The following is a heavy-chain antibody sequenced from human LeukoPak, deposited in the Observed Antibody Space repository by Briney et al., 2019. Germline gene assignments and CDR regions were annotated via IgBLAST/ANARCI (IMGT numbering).Heavy chain of an antibody. Sequence: GGTLRLSCAASGFNFSTYGMSGVRQAPGKGLEWVSGVSGSGGSTYHADSVKGRFTISRDNSKNTLYLQMNSLRAEDTAVYYCAKGSGYDPVAYWAQGTLVTVSS. CDR2: VSGSGGST. J-gene: IGHJ4*02. CDR3: AKGSGYDPVAY. CDR1: GFNFSTYG. V-gene: IGHV3-23*01. D-gene: IGHD3-22*01.